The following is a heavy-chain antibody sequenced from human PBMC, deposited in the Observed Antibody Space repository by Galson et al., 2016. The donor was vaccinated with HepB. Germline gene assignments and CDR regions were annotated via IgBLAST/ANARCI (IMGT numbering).Heavy chain of an antibody. CDR3: EGYSDPFDI. CDR1: GFTVSRND. V-gene: IGHV3-53*01. J-gene: IGHJ3*02. Sequence: SLRLSCAASGFTVSRNDMSWVRQAPGKGLEWVSVIYSGASTYYADSVKGRFTISRDSSMNTLYLQMNSLRAEDTAIYYCEGYSDPFDIWGQGTMVTVSS. D-gene: IGHD3-22*01. CDR2: IYSGAST.